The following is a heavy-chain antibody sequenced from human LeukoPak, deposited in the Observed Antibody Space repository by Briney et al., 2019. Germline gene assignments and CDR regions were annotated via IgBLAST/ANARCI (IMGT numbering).Heavy chain of an antibody. CDR1: GGSFNFYF. CDR2: IDHSGSA. V-gene: IGHV4-34*01. J-gene: IGHJ2*01. Sequence: SETLSLTCADYGGSFNFYFWTWVRQPPGKGLEWIGEIDHSGSANYNPSLKSRLTISLDTSKKQFSLKLNSVTAADTAVYYCARLKLGAYFDLWGRGTLVTVSS. D-gene: IGHD3-16*01. CDR3: ARLKLGAYFDL.